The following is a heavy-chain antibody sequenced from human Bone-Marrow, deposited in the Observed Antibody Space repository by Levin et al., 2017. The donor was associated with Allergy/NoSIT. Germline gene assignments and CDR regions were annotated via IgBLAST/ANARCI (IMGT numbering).Heavy chain of an antibody. Sequence: SQTLSLTCTVSGGFSIRSSDHWWSWVRQSPGGGLEWIGYVFYSGTTYYNPSLKSRVAMSEDTSRNQFSLRLWSVTTADTALYYCVRGYSYGSPYSSGYYFFDTWGQGILITVSS. V-gene: IGHV4-30-4*01. CDR1: GGFSIRSSDHW. J-gene: IGHJ4*02. CDR3: VRGYSYGSPYSSGYYFFDT. CDR2: VFYSGTT. D-gene: IGHD5-18*01.